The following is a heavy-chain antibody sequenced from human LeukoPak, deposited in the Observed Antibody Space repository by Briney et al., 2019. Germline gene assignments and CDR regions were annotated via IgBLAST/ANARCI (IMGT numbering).Heavy chain of an antibody. CDR1: GGSLSGYY. Sequence: PSETLSLTCAVYGGSLSGYYWAWIRQPPGKGLEWIGSIYYSGSTYYNPSLKSRVTISVDTSKNQFSLKLSSVTAADTAVYYCARQSPTPYCGGDCYSGLFDYWGQGTLVTVSS. CDR3: ARQSPTPYCGGDCYSGLFDY. CDR2: IYYSGST. J-gene: IGHJ4*02. V-gene: IGHV4-39*01. D-gene: IGHD2-21*02.